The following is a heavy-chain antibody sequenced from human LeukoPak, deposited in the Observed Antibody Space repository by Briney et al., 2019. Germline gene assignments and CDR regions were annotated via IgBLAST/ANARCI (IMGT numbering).Heavy chain of an antibody. CDR2: INPNRGDT. CDR3: TRVYDYGDLKPFDY. D-gene: IGHD4/OR15-4a*01. V-gene: IGHV1-2*02. CDR1: GYTFNAYH. Sequence: ASVKVSCEASGYTFNAYHMHWVRQAPGQGLEWMGYINPNRGDTVYAQKFQGRVTMTRDTSISTAYMELSSLRSDDTAVYYCTRVYDYGDLKPFDYWGQGTLVTVSS. J-gene: IGHJ4*02.